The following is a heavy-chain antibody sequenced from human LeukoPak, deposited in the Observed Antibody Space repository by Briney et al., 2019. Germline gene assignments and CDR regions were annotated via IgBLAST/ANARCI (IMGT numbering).Heavy chain of an antibody. J-gene: IGHJ4*02. CDR2: IYYSGST. D-gene: IGHD5-18*01. CDR1: GGSISSYY. Sequence: SETLSLTCTVSGGSISSYYWSWIRQPPGKGLEWIGYIYYSGSTNYNPSLKSGVTISVDTSKNQFSLKLSSMPAADTAVYYCATSRSGYSYADYWGQGTLVTVSS. CDR3: ATSRSGYSYADY. V-gene: IGHV4-59*08.